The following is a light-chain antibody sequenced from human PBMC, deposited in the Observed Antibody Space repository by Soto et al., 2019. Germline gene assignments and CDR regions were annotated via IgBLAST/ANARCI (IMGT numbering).Light chain of an antibody. J-gene: IGLJ2*01. V-gene: IGLV2-14*01. CDR3: TSYTNSKAYIL. CDR2: EVT. Sequence: QSALTQPASVSGSLGQSITISCTGTRTDIGGYNYVSWYQQYLGKAPKLVICEVTSRPSGISDRFSGSKSGNTASLTISGLQAEDEADYFCTSYTNSKAYILFGGGTKLTVL. CDR1: RTDIGGYNY.